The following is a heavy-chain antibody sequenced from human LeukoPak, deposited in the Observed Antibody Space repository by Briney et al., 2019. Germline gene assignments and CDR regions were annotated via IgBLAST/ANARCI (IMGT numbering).Heavy chain of an antibody. CDR3: ARVRRYPRGDRLDP. D-gene: IGHD1-1*01. CDR1: GGSISSSSYY. J-gene: IGHJ5*02. V-gene: IGHV4-39*07. Sequence: PSETLSLTCTVSGGSISSSSYYWGWIRQPPGKGLEWIGSIYYSGSTNYNPSLKSRVTISVDTSKNQFSLKLSSVTAADTAVYYCARVRRYPRGDRLDPWGQGTLVTVSS. CDR2: IYYSGST.